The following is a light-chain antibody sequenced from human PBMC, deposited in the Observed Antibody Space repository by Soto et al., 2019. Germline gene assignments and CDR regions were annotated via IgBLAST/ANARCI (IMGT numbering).Light chain of an antibody. CDR2: GAS. V-gene: IGKV3-20*01. CDR3: QQYNNWLTWT. J-gene: IGKJ1*01. Sequence: EIRLTQSPGTLSLNPGERATLSCRASQSVSSSYLAWYQQKPGQAPRLLIYGASGRATGIPDRFSGSGSGTDFTLTISRLEPEDFAVYYCQQYNNWLTWTFGQGTKV. CDR1: QSVSSSY.